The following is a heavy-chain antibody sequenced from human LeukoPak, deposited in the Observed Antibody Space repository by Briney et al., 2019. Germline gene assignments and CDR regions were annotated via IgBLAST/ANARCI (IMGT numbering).Heavy chain of an antibody. J-gene: IGHJ4*02. D-gene: IGHD3-9*01. Sequence: PSETLSLTCAVYGGSFSGYYWSWIRQPPVKGLEWIGEINHSGSTNYNPSLKSRVTISVDTSKNQFSLKLSSVTAADTAVYYCARDYDILTGLTPTIPEPTGAFDYWGQGTLVTVSS. CDR3: ARDYDILTGLTPTIPEPTGAFDY. CDR2: INHSGST. V-gene: IGHV4-34*01. CDR1: GGSFSGYY.